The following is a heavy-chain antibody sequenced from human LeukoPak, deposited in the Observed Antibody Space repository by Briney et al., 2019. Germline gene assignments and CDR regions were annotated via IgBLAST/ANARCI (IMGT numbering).Heavy chain of an antibody. CDR2: IYYSGST. CDR3: ARVVGAMTGYANFDY. D-gene: IGHD3-9*01. Sequence: PSETLSLTCAVSGGSISSGGYSWSWIRQPPGKGLEWIGYIYYSGSTYYNPSLKSRVTISVDTSKNQFSLKLSSVTAADTAVYYCARVVGAMTGYANFDYWGQGTLVTVSS. J-gene: IGHJ4*02. CDR1: GGSISSGGYS. V-gene: IGHV4-30-4*07.